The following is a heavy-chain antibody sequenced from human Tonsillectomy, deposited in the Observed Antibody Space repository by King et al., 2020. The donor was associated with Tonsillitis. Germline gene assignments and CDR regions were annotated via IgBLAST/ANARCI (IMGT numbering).Heavy chain of an antibody. J-gene: IGHJ4*02. CDR1: GYTFTGYF. Sequence: VQLVESGAEVKKPGASVNVSCTASGYTFTGYFLHWVRQAPGQGFQWMGWINPDSGGTKYAQSLQGRVAMARDTSSSIVYMYLSGLTSDDTAVYYCARVMGQWPHRAYDYWGQGTLVTVSS. V-gene: IGHV1-2*02. D-gene: IGHD6-19*01. CDR3: ARVMGQWPHRAYDY. CDR2: INPDSGGT.